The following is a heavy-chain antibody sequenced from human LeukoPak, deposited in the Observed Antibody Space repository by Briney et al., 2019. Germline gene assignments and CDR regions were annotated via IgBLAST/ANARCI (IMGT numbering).Heavy chain of an antibody. D-gene: IGHD3-10*01. J-gene: IGHJ4*02. V-gene: IGHV3-30*18. Sequence: GGSLRLSCAASGFTFSSYGMHWVRQAPGKGLEWVAVISCDGSNKYYADSVKGRFTISRDNSKNTLYLQMNSLRAEDTAVYYCAKISGSGSYYNDYFDYWGQGTLVTVSS. CDR2: ISCDGSNK. CDR1: GFTFSSYG. CDR3: AKISGSGSYYNDYFDY.